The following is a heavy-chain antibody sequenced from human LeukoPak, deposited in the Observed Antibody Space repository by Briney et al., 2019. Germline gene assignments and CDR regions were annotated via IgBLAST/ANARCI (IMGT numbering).Heavy chain of an antibody. CDR1: GYTFTGYY. J-gene: IGHJ4*02. CDR2: INPNSGGT. D-gene: IGHD4-17*01. V-gene: IGHV1-2*02. CDR3: ARGEDYGDYRQASDY. Sequence: ASVKVSCKASGYTFTGYYMHWVRQAPGQGLEWMGWINPNSGGTNYAQKFQGRVTMTRDTSISTAYMELSRLRSDDTAVYYCARGEDYGDYRQASDYWGLGTLVTVSS.